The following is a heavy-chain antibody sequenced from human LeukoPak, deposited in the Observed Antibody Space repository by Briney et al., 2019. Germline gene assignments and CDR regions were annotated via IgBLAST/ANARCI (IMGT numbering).Heavy chain of an antibody. V-gene: IGHV1-46*01. D-gene: IGHD6-13*01. Sequence: ASVKVSCKASGYTFTSYYMHWVRQAPGQGLEWMGITNPSGGSTSYEEKFQGRVTMTRDTSTSTVYMELSSLRFEDTAVYYCAREVAAPGTGLDYWGQGTLVTVSS. CDR1: GYTFTSYY. CDR3: AREVAAPGTGLDY. CDR2: TNPSGGST. J-gene: IGHJ4*02.